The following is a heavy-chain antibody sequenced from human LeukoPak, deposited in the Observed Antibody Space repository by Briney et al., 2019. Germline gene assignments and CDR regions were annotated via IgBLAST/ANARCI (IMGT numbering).Heavy chain of an antibody. Sequence: GGSLRLSCAASGFTFSSYAMHWVRQAPGKGLEWVAVISYDGDNKYHADSVKGRFTISGDNSKNTLFLQMNSLRVEDTAVYYCAKTAAAPDWGQGTLVTVSS. CDR1: GFTFSSYA. V-gene: IGHV3-30-3*02. D-gene: IGHD6-13*01. CDR3: AKTAAAPD. CDR2: ISYDGDNK. J-gene: IGHJ4*02.